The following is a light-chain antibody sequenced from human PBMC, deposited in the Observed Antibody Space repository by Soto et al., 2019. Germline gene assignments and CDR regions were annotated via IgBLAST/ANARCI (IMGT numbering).Light chain of an antibody. J-gene: IGLJ3*02. CDR3: CAYTNINTRV. CDR1: SSDVGGYDY. Sequence: QSVLTQPASVSGSPGQSITISCTGTSSDVGGYDYVSWYQQHPGKAPKLMIYEVSNRPSGVSNRFSGSKSGNTASLTISGLQAEDEADYYCCAYTNINTRVFGGGTKLPVL. V-gene: IGLV2-14*01. CDR2: EVS.